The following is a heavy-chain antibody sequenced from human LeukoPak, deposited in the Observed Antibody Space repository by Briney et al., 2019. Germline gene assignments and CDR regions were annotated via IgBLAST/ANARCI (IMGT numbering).Heavy chain of an antibody. D-gene: IGHD3-22*01. J-gene: IGHJ4*02. CDR3: ASPYDPRSY. V-gene: IGHV3-48*01. CDR1: GFTFSSNS. CDR2: LSSSGTTI. Sequence: GGSLRLSCAASGFTFSSNSMNWVRQAPGKGLEWSSYLSSSGTTIHYADSVRGRFSISRDNAKNSLHLQMNSLRAEDTAVYYCASPYDPRSYWGQGTLVTVSS.